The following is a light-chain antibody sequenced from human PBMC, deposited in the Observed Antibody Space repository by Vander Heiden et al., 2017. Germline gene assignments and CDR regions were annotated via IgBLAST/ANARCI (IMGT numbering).Light chain of an antibody. Sequence: QSALTPPASLSGSPGQSLTISCTGTSSDVGGYNYGSWYQQHPGKAPKLIISDVTNRPSGVSNRFSGSKSGNTASLTISGLQAEDEADYYCSSYTSSSAYVFGTGTKVTVL. V-gene: IGLV2-14*03. CDR2: DVT. CDR3: SSYTSSSAYV. J-gene: IGLJ1*01. CDR1: SSDVGGYNY.